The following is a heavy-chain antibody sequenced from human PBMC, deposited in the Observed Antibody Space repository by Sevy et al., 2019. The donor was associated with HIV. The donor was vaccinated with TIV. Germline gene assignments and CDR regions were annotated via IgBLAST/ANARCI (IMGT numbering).Heavy chain of an antibody. V-gene: IGHV3-15*07. CDR3: NIDITGSTRSFLLDY. J-gene: IGHJ4*02. CDR1: GFTFSNAW. D-gene: IGHD1-7*01. CDR2: IKSKTDGGTT. Sequence: GGYLRLSCAASGFTFSNAWMNWVRQAPGKGLEWVGRIKSKTDGGTTDYAAPVKGRFIISRDDSKTTLYLQMNSLKTEDTAVYYCNIDITGSTRSFLLDYWGQGTLVTVSS.